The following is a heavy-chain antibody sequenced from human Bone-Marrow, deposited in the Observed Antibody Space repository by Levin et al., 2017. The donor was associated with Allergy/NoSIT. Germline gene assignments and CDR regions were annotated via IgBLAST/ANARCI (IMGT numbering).Heavy chain of an antibody. CDR3: ARDADTSGSYSFYDY. V-gene: IGHV3-33*01. D-gene: IGHD3-22*01. CDR1: GFTFTFYG. CDR2: IWYDGSHD. Sequence: LSLTCATSGFTFTFYGMHWVRQAPGKGLEWVAVIWYDGSHDYYADSVRGRFTISRDDSKNTVFLQMNSLRAEDTAVYYCARDADTSGSYSFYDYWGQGTLVTVSS. J-gene: IGHJ4*02.